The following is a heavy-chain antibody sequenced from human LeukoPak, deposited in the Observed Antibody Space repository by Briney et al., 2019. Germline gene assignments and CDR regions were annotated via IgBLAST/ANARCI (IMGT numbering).Heavy chain of an antibody. CDR3: ERVKRWLQLQPFDY. CDR1: GYTFTKYD. J-gene: IGHJ4*02. Sequence: VKVSCKASGYTFTKYDINGVRQATGQGRDGMGWMNLNRGNTGYPHKSQGRVNMIRNTSISTAYMELRSLRSEDTAVYYCERVKRWLQLQPFDYWGQGTLVTVSS. CDR2: MNLNRGNT. D-gene: IGHD5-24*01. V-gene: IGHV1-8*01.